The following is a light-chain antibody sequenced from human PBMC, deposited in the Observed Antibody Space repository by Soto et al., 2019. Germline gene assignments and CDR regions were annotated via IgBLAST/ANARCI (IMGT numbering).Light chain of an antibody. CDR2: GDI. CDR3: QSYDSSLSGSV. CDR1: SSNIGAGYD. Sequence: QSVLTQPPSVSGAPGQRVTISCTGSSSNIGAGYDVHWYQQLPGTAPKLLIYGDIIRPSGVPDRFSGSKSGTSASLAITGLQAEDVADYYCQSYDSSLSGSVFGGGTKLTVL. J-gene: IGLJ3*02. V-gene: IGLV1-40*01.